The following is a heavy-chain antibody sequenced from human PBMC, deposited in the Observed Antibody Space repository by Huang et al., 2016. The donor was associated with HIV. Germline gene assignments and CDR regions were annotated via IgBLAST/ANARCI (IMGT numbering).Heavy chain of an antibody. J-gene: IGHJ6*02. V-gene: IGHV3-7*01. Sequence: VESGGRSVQPGGSIRLSCVGSTFTFGAYWMSWVRQPQGKGLEGGANRKQDETEKYYVDSVKGRFNISRDNAKKVLFLEMDALRVEDTAIYFCATKTAGMDIWGQGTTVIVSS. CDR1: TFTFGAYW. CDR2: RKQDETEK. CDR3: ATKTAGMDI.